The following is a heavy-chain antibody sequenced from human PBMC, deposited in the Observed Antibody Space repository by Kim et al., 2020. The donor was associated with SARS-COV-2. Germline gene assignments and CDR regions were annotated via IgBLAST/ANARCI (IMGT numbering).Heavy chain of an antibody. J-gene: IGHJ6*02. CDR1: GFTFSSYW. CDR2: IKQDGSEK. Sequence: GGSLRLSCAASGFTFSSYWMSWVRQAPGKGLEWVANIKQDGSEKYYVDSVKGRFTISRDNAKNSLYLQMNSLRAEDTAVYYCARVFYQYNWNYLPKGYYYYYGMDVWGQGTTVTVSS. D-gene: IGHD1-7*01. V-gene: IGHV3-7*01. CDR3: ARVFYQYNWNYLPKGYYYYYGMDV.